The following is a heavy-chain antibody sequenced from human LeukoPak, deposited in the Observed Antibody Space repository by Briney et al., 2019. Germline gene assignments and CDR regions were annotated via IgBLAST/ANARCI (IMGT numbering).Heavy chain of an antibody. Sequence: GGSLRLSCAASGFSVSSNHMSWVRQAPGKGLEWVSVIYSGGNTHYADSVKGRFTISRDNSKNALYLQMNSLRAEDTAVYYCARGIAAAGIVGVFDYWGQGILVTVSS. J-gene: IGHJ4*02. CDR3: ARGIAAAGIVGVFDY. V-gene: IGHV3-66*01. CDR2: IYSGGNT. CDR1: GFSVSSNH. D-gene: IGHD6-13*01.